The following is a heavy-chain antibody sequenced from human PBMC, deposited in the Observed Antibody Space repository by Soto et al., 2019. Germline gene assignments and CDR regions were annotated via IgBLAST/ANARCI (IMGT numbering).Heavy chain of an antibody. CDR2: ISSSSSYT. Sequence: QVQLVESGGGLVKPGGSLRLSFAASGFTFSDYYMSWIRQAPGKGLEWVSYISSSSSYTNYADSVKGRFTISRDNAKNSLYLQMNSLRAEDTAVYYCARDRGGDYKWGNFDYWGQGTLVTVSS. J-gene: IGHJ4*02. V-gene: IGHV3-11*05. D-gene: IGHD4-17*01. CDR1: GFTFSDYY. CDR3: ARDRGGDYKWGNFDY.